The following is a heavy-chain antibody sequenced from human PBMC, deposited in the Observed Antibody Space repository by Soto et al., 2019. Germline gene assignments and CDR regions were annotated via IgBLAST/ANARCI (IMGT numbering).Heavy chain of an antibody. CDR1: DGSVSSGSYY. J-gene: IGHJ4*02. CDR3: ARDSLALFDS. D-gene: IGHD5-12*01. Sequence: SETLSLTCTVSDGSVSSGSYYWTWIRQPPGKGLEWIGYIYSSGSTLYNPSLKSRVIISVDQSMNQFSLKLNSVTAADTAVYYCARDSLALFDSWGQGTLVTVSS. CDR2: IYSSGST. V-gene: IGHV4-61*01.